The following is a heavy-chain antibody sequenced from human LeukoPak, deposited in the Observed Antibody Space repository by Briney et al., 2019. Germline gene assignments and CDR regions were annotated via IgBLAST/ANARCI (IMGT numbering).Heavy chain of an antibody. CDR1: GGSISSYY. D-gene: IGHD6-13*01. Sequence: SETLSLTCTVSGGSISSYYWSWIRQPPGKGLEWIGYIYYSGSTNYNPSLKSRVTISVDTSKNQFSLKLSSVTAADTAVYHCARTPAGRTYYYYGMDVWGQGTTVTVSS. V-gene: IGHV4-59*01. CDR2: IYYSGST. CDR3: ARTPAGRTYYYYGMDV. J-gene: IGHJ6*02.